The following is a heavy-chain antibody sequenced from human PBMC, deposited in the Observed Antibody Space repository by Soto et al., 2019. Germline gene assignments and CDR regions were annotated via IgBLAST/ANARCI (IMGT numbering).Heavy chain of an antibody. CDR2: INPNNGGT. Sequence: QVHLVQSGAEVKKPGASVRVSCKASGYSFTANSMYWVRQAPGEGLEWMGWINPNNGGTNYARKFQGWVTTTRDTSISTAYMDLTRLKSDDTAVYYCATQRSGVVYWGQGTLVTGSS. J-gene: IGHJ4*02. V-gene: IGHV1-2*04. CDR3: ATQRSGVVY. D-gene: IGHD6-25*01. CDR1: GYSFTANS.